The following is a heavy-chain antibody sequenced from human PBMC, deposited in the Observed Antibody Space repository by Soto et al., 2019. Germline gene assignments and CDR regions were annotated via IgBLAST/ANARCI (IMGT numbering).Heavy chain of an antibody. Sequence: SETLSLTCTVSGGSIGSYYWSWIRQPPGKGLEWIGYIYYSGSTNYNPSLKSRLTISVDTSKNQFSLQLSSVTAADTAVYYCARGSYDFRSGLFDXWGQGTLVTVSS. CDR3: ARGSYDFRSGLFDX. D-gene: IGHD3-3*01. J-gene: IGHJ4*02. V-gene: IGHV4-59*01. CDR1: GGSIGSYY. CDR2: IYYSGST.